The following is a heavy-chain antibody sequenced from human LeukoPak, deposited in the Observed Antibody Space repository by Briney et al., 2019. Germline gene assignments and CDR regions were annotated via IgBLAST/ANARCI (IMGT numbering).Heavy chain of an antibody. V-gene: IGHV1-69*13. CDR1: VGTFSSYA. J-gene: IGHJ6*04. Sequence: AASVKVSCKASVGTFSSYAISWVRQAPGQGLEWMGGIIPIFGTANYAQTFQGRVTITADESTSTAYMELSSLRSEDTAVYYCARGPLGYCSGGSCYQGYYYGMDVWGKGTTVTVSS. CDR3: ARGPLGYCSGGSCYQGYYYGMDV. D-gene: IGHD2-15*01. CDR2: IIPIFGTA.